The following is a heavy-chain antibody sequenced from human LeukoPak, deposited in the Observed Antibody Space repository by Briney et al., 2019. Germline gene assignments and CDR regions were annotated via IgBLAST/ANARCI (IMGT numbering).Heavy chain of an antibody. CDR1: GFTVRSNY. CDR2: IFGGGST. V-gene: IGHV3-66*01. D-gene: IGHD3-22*01. J-gene: IGHJ4*02. CDR3: ARDYFDSSGYLAY. Sequence: TGGSLRLSCAASGFTVRSNYIIWVRQAPGKGLEWVSVIFGGGSTYYADSVKGRFTISRDNSKNTVYLQMNSLRSEDTAVYYCARDYFDSSGYLAYWGQGTLVTVSS.